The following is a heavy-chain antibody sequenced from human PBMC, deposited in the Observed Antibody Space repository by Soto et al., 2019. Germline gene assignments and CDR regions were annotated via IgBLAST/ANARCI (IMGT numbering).Heavy chain of an antibody. CDR2: IYPGDSDT. V-gene: IGHV5-51*01. J-gene: IGHJ3*02. Sequence: HGESLKISCKGSGYSFTSYWIGWVRQMPGKGLEWMGIIYPGDSDTRYSPSFQGQVTISADKSISTAYLQWSSLKASDTAMYYCARRIAGPYCSSTSCSPDHDAFDIWGQGTMVTVSS. D-gene: IGHD2-2*01. CDR3: ARRIAGPYCSSTSCSPDHDAFDI. CDR1: GYSFTSYW.